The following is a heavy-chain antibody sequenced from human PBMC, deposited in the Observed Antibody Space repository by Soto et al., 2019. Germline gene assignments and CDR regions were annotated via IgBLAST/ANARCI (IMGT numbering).Heavy chain of an antibody. V-gene: IGHV4-31*03. CDR2: IYYSGST. Sequence: SETLSLTCTVSGGSISSGGYYWSWIRQHPGKGLEWIGYIYYSGSTYYNPSLKSRVTISVDTSKNQFSLKLSSVTAADTAVYYCARAVSDYWGNWFDPWGQGTLVTVSS. CDR3: ARAVSDYWGNWFDP. J-gene: IGHJ5*02. CDR1: GGSISSGGYY. D-gene: IGHD3-16*01.